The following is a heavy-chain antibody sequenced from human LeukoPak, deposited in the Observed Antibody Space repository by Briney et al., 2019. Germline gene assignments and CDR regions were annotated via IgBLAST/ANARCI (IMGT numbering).Heavy chain of an antibody. V-gene: IGHV3-23*01. CDR2: ISGSGGNT. CDR1: GFTFSYAW. D-gene: IGHD4-17*01. Sequence: GGSLRLSCAASGFTFSYAWMSWVRQAPGKGLEWVSAISGSGGNTKYADAVKGRFTISRDNSKNTLFLQMNSLGADDTAVYYCGRDQNGDYVGAFEFWGQGTMVTVSS. CDR3: GRDQNGDYVGAFEF. J-gene: IGHJ3*01.